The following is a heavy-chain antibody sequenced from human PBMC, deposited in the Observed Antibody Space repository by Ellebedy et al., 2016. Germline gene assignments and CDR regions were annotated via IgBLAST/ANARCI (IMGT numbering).Heavy chain of an antibody. CDR1: GFTVSRNY. V-gene: IGHV3-66*01. J-gene: IGHJ6*02. CDR2: IYSGGST. D-gene: IGHD2-2*01. CDR3: ARDEDCSSTSCYEGRYYYYGMDV. Sequence: GESLKISCAASGFTVSRNYMSWVRQAPGKGLEWVSVIYSGGSTYYADSVKGRFTISRDNSKNTLYPQMNSLRAEDTAVYYCARDEDCSSTSCYEGRYYYYGMDVWGQGTTVTVSS.